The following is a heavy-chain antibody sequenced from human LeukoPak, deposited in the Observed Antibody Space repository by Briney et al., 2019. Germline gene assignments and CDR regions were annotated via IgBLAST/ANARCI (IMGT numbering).Heavy chain of an antibody. J-gene: IGHJ3*02. V-gene: IGHV3-53*01. CDR2: IYSGGGT. CDR3: ARGGYYYDSSGYYHDAFDI. Sequence: PGGPLRLSCAASGFPVSSNYINSPRQAPGKGLKWVSIIYSGGGTYYANSVRGRFTISRDNSKNTLYLQMNSLRDEDTAVYYCARGGYYYDSSGYYHDAFDIWGQGTMVTVSS. D-gene: IGHD3-22*01. CDR1: GFPVSSNY.